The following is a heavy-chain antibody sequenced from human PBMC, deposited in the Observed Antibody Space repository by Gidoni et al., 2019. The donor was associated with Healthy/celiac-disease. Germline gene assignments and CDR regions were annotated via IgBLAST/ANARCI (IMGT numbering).Heavy chain of an antibody. CDR1: GFTFSSYA. CDR3: ARDLGFLEWLGGMDV. CDR2: ISYDGSNK. V-gene: IGHV3-30-3*01. D-gene: IGHD3-3*01. Sequence: QVQLVESGGGVVQPGRSLRLSCAASGFTFSSYAMHWVRQAPGKGLEWVAVISYDGSNKYYADSVKGRFTISRDNSKNTLYLQMNSLRAEDTAVYYCARDLGFLEWLGGMDVWGQGTTVTVSS. J-gene: IGHJ6*02.